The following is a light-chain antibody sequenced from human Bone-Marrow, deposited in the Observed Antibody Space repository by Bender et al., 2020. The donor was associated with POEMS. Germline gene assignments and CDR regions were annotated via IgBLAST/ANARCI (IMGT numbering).Light chain of an antibody. CDR2: NNS. CDR3: ATGDDRLNGWV. Sequence: QSVLTQPPSASGTPGQRVTISCSGSSSKFGSYPVNWYQQLPGAAPKLVIFNNSQRPSGVPDRFSGSNSGTSASLAISGLLSDDEADFYCATGDDRLNGWVFGGGTKLTVL. J-gene: IGLJ3*02. V-gene: IGLV1-44*01. CDR1: SSKFGSYP.